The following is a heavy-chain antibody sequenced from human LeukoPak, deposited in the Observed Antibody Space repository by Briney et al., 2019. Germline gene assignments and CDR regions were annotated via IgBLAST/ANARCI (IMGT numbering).Heavy chain of an antibody. D-gene: IGHD1-26*01. CDR1: GDSINTLKW. J-gene: IGHJ5*02. CDR2: IYHGGTS. V-gene: IGHV4/OR15-8*01. Sequence: PSETLSLTCVVSGDSINTLKWWTWVRQSPGKGLEWIGEIYHGGTSSYNPSLQSRVTMSLDKSKNQFSLKLSSVTAADTAVYYCARVKWESSPPNWFDPWGQGTLVTVSS. CDR3: ARVKWESSPPNWFDP.